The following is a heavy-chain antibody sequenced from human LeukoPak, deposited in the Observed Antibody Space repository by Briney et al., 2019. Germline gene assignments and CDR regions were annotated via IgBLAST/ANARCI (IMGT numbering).Heavy chain of an antibody. J-gene: IGHJ6*03. Sequence: PSETLSLTCTVSGGSISSYYWSWIRQPPGKGLEWIGYIYYSGSTNYNPSLKSRVTISVDTSKNQFSLKLSSVTAADTAVYYCARHTRGVGATVYYYYYMDVWGKGTTATISS. CDR1: GGSISSYY. CDR2: IYYSGST. D-gene: IGHD1-26*01. CDR3: ARHTRGVGATVYYYYYMDV. V-gene: IGHV4-59*08.